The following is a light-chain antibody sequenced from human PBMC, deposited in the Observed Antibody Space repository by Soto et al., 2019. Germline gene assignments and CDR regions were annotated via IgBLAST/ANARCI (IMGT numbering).Light chain of an antibody. CDR1: SGSVTSSYN. J-gene: IGLJ2*01. CDR2: STK. CDR3: VLYMGDGTVV. Sequence: QTVVTQEPSFSVSPGGTVTLPCGLSSGSVTSSYNPSWYQQTPGQAPRTLIYSTKTRSPGVPDRFSGSILENKAALTITRXXXXXXCDYYCVLYMGDGTVVFGVGTKLTVL. V-gene: IGLV8-61*01.